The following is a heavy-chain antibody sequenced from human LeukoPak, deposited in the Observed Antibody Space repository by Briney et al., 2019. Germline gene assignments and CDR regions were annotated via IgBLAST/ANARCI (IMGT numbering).Heavy chain of an antibody. J-gene: IGHJ3*02. CDR3: ARSDIVVVVAASGAFDI. CDR2: IRCDGSNK. V-gene: IGHV3-30*02. Sequence: GGSLRLSCAASGFTFSSYGMHWVRQAPGKGLEWVAFIRCDGSNKYYADSVKGRFTISRDNSKNTLYLQMNSLRAEDMAVYYCARSDIVVVVAASGAFDIWGQGTMVTVSS. CDR1: GFTFSSYG. D-gene: IGHD2-15*01.